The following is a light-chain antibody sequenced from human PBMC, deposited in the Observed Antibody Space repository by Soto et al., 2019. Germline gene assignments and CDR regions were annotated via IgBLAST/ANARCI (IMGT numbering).Light chain of an antibody. CDR1: SSDVGSYNL. CDR2: EGS. V-gene: IGLV2-23*01. J-gene: IGLJ1*01. CDR3: CSYAGSSPYV. Sequence: QSALTQPASVSGSPGQSITISCTGTSSDVGSYNLVSWYQQHPGKAPKLMIYEGSKRPSGVSNRFSGSKSGNTASLTISGLQAVDEADYYCCSYAGSSPYVFGTGTQLTVL.